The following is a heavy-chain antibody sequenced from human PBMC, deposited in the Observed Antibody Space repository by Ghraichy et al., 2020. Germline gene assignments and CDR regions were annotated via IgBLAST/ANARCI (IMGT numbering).Heavy chain of an antibody. V-gene: IGHV1-8*01. Sequence: ASVKVSCKASGYTFTSYDINWVRQATGQGLEWMGWMNPNSGNTGYAQKFQGRVTMTRNTSISTAYMELSSLRSEDTAVYYCARIGSGYDYYYYGMDVWGQGTTVTVSS. CDR1: GYTFTSYD. J-gene: IGHJ6*02. CDR3: ARIGSGYDYYYYGMDV. D-gene: IGHD5-12*01. CDR2: MNPNSGNT.